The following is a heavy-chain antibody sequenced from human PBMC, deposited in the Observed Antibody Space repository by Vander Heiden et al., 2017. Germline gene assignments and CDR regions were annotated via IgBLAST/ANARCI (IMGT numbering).Heavy chain of an antibody. J-gene: IGHJ6*02. Sequence: EVQLVQSGAEVKKPGESLKISCKGSGYSFTSYWIGWVRQMPGKGLEWMGIIYPGDSDTRYSPPFQGQVTISADKSISTAYLQWSSLKASDTAMYYCARQLAAYARYSSSSGMDVWGQGTTVTVSS. D-gene: IGHD2-15*01. CDR2: IYPGDSDT. CDR1: GYSFTSYW. V-gene: IGHV5-51*01. CDR3: ARQLAAYARYSSSSGMDV.